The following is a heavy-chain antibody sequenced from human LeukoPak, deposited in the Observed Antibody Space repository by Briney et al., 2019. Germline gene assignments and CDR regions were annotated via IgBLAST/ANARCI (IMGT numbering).Heavy chain of an antibody. CDR2: TYYRSKWYN. Sequence: SQTLSLTCAISGDSVSSNSAAWNCIRQSPSRGLECLGRTYYRSKWYNDYAVSVKSRITINPDTSKNQFSLQLNSVTPEDTAVYYCARVAERGLLSAFDIWGQGTMVTVSS. CDR1: GDSVSSNSAA. V-gene: IGHV6-1*01. CDR3: ARVAERGLLSAFDI. J-gene: IGHJ3*02. D-gene: IGHD2-15*01.